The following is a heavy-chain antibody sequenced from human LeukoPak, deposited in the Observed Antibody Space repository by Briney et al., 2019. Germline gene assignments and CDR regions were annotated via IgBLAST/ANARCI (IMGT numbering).Heavy chain of an antibody. CDR3: ATALGRGYSYGFDI. Sequence: GGSLRLSCAASGFTFSSYSMNWVRQAPGKGLEWVSYISSSSSTIYYADSVKGRFTISRDNAKNSLYLQMNSLRDEDTAVYYCATALGRGYSYGFDIWAQGTRATVSS. J-gene: IGHJ3*02. CDR2: ISSSSSTI. D-gene: IGHD5-18*01. CDR1: GFTFSSYS. V-gene: IGHV3-48*02.